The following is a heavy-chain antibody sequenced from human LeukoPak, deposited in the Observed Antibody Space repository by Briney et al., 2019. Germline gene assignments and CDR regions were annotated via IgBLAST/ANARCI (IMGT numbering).Heavy chain of an antibody. D-gene: IGHD4-11*01. CDR1: GFTVSSNY. CDR3: AKGLNYSGKYYFDY. J-gene: IGHJ4*02. CDR2: ISGSGSST. V-gene: IGHV3-23*01. Sequence: PGGSLRLSCAASGFTVSSNYMSWVRQAPGKGLEWVSAISGSGSSTYYADSVKGRFTISRDNSKNTLYLQMNSLRAEDTAVYYCAKGLNYSGKYYFDYWGQGTLVTVSS.